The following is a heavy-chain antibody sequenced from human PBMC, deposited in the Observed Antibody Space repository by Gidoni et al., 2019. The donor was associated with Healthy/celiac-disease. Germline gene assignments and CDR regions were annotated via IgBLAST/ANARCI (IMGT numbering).Heavy chain of an antibody. CDR1: GGSISSGGYY. V-gene: IGHV4-31*03. D-gene: IGHD4-17*01. Sequence: QVQLQESGPGLVKPSQTLSLTCTVSGGSISSGGYYWSWIRQHPGKGLEWIGYIYYSGSTYYNPSLKSRVTISVDTSKNQFSLKLSSVTAADTAVYYCARVFSAHTVTPLYYFDYWGQGTLVTVSS. CDR2: IYYSGST. CDR3: ARVFSAHTVTPLYYFDY. J-gene: IGHJ4*02.